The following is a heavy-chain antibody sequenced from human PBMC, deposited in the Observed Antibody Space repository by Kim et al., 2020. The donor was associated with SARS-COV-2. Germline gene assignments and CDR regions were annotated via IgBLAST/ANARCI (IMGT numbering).Heavy chain of an antibody. V-gene: IGHV1-24*01. Sequence: MGGFDPEDGETIYAQKFQGRVTMTEDKSTDTAYMELSSLRSEDTAVYYCATELMGYCSGGSCRLDYDYWGQGTLVTVSS. D-gene: IGHD2-15*01. CDR2: FDPEDGET. J-gene: IGHJ4*02. CDR3: ATELMGYCSGGSCRLDYDY.